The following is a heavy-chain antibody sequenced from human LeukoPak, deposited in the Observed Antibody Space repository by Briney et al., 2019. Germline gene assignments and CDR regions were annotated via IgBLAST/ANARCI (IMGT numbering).Heavy chain of an antibody. CDR2: IYTSGST. D-gene: IGHD3-22*01. CDR3: AGEDSNDSSGYRTRSFDH. V-gene: IGHV4-4*07. CDR1: GGSLSSYY. Sequence: LGTLSLTCTASGGSLSSYYWSWIRQPAGKGLEGVGRIYTSGSTNYNPSVKSRVSISVDTSMNQFSLQLTSVTAADTAVYYCAGEDSNDSSGYRTRSFDHWGQGTLVIVSS. J-gene: IGHJ4*02.